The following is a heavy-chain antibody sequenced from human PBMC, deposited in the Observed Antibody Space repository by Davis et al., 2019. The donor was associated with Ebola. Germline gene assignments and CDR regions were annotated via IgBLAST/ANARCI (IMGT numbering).Heavy chain of an antibody. Sequence: PGGSLRLSCAASGFSISNNFMSWVRQAPGKGLEWVSTYGTSADTYYADSVKGRFTISRDNSKNTLYLQMNGLRVEDTAIYYCAKDNRNIWSEVWGQGTMVTVSS. CDR1: GFSISNNF. V-gene: IGHV3-23*01. D-gene: IGHD2/OR15-2a*01. CDR2: GTSADT. J-gene: IGHJ3*01. CDR3: AKDNRNIWSEV.